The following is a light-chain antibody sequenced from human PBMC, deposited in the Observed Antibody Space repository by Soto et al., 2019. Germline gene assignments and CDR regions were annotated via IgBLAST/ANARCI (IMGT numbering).Light chain of an antibody. CDR3: SSHTSGSTRV. Sequence: QSALTQPASVSGSPGQSIAISCTGTSSDVGGYDYVSWYQQQPDKAPKLMIYEVTKRPSEVSNRFSGSKSGNTASLTISGLQAEDEADYYCSSHTSGSTRVFGTGTKVTVL. CDR1: SSDVGGYDY. J-gene: IGLJ1*01. V-gene: IGLV2-14*01. CDR2: EVT.